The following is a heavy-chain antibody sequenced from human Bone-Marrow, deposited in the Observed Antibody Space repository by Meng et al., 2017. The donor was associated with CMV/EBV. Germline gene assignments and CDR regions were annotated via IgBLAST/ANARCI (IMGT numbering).Heavy chain of an antibody. D-gene: IGHD2-2*01. CDR1: GFTFSSYE. J-gene: IGHJ6*02. V-gene: IGHV3-48*03. Sequence: GESLKISCAASGFTFSSYEMNWVRQAPGKGLEWVSYISSSGSTIYYADSVKGRFTISRDNAKNSLYLQMNSLRAEDTAVYYCAREQYQQLLGGYGMDVWGQGTTVTVSS. CDR2: ISSSGSTI. CDR3: AREQYQQLLGGYGMDV.